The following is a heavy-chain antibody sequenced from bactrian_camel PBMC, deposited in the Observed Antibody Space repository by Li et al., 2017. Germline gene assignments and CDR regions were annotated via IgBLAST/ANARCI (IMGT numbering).Heavy chain of an antibody. CDR2: INSGGGST. V-gene: IGHV3S1*01. CDR3: ALGPVNY. CDR1: EFTFSTYW. J-gene: IGHJ4*01. Sequence: HVQLVESGGGLVQPGGSLRLSCAASEFTFSTYWMCWVRQVSGKGVEWVSGINSGGGSTYYADSVKGRFTISRDNAKNTHYLQMSSLTFEDTAMYYCALGPVNYWGQGTQVTVS.